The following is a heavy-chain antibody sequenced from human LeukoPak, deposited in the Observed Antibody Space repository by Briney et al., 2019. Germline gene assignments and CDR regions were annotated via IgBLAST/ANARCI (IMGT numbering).Heavy chain of an antibody. CDR2: ISGTGSST. CDR3: AKEILTGYTLFDY. Sequence: GGSLRLSCAVSGFTFSNHAMSWVRQAPGKGLEWVSSISGTGSSTYCTDSVKGRFTISRDDSKNTLYLQMNSLRAEDTAVYYCAKEILTGYTLFDYWGQGTLVTVSS. CDR1: GFTFSNHA. D-gene: IGHD3-9*01. J-gene: IGHJ4*02. V-gene: IGHV3-23*01.